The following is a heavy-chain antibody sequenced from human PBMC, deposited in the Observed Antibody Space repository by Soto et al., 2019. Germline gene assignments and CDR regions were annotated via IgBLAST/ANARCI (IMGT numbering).Heavy chain of an antibody. D-gene: IGHD5-12*01. J-gene: IGHJ4*02. Sequence: GGSLRLSCAASGFTFSSYGMHWVRQAPGKGLEWVAVISYDGSNKYYADSVKGRFTISRDNSKNTLYLQMNSLRAEDTAVYYCAKDWGWLQLRSFDYWGQGTLVTVSS. V-gene: IGHV3-30*18. CDR1: GFTFSSYG. CDR3: AKDWGWLQLRSFDY. CDR2: ISYDGSNK.